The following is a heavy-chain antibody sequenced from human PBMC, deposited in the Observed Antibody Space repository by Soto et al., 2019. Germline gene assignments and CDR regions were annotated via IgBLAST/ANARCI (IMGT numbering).Heavy chain of an antibody. CDR1: GFSLSTSGVG. D-gene: IGHD3-22*01. V-gene: IGHV2-5*02. CDR2: IYWDYDM. J-gene: IGHJ4*01. CDR3: SHNRLKFLLPIY. Sequence: QITLKESGPSLVKPTQTLTVTCTFFGFSLSTSGVGVGWIRQPPGKALEWLALIYWDYDMRYSTSLESRLTITKNTSKNHVVLTMPTLHPVETAPYSSSHNRLKFLLPIYWRQGTPLTVSS.